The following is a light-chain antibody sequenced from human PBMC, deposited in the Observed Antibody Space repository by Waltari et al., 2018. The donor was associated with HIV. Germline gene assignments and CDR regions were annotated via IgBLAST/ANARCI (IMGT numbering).Light chain of an antibody. CDR1: LSLVYSDGNTY. CDR3: MQGTHWPYT. CDR2: KVS. V-gene: IGKV2-30*01. J-gene: IGKJ2*01. Sequence: DVVMTQSPLSLPVTLGQPASISCRSSLSLVYSDGNTYLSWFQQRPGQSPRRLVYKVSKRDSGVPDRFSGSGSGTGFTLKISRVEAEDVGVYYCMQGTHWPYTFGQGTKLEIK.